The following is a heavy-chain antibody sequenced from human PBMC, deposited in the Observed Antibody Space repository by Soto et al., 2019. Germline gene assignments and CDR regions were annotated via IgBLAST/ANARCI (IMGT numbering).Heavy chain of an antibody. CDR2: IYYDGST. J-gene: IGHJ5*02. V-gene: IGHV4-39*01. D-gene: IGHD3-10*01. CDR1: GGSFTSSSYY. CDR3: ARGLVYSRYYGSGSYYSGLPWFDP. Sequence: PSETLSLTCFVSGGSFTSSSYYWVWIRQPPGKGLEWIGSIYYDGSTYYNPSLKSRSTISVDTSKNQFSLKLSSVTAADTAVYYCARGLVYSRYYGSGSYYSGLPWFDPWGQGTLVTVSS.